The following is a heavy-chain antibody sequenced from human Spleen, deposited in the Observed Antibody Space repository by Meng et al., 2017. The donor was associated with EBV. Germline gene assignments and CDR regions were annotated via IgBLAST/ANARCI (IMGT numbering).Heavy chain of an antibody. CDR3: SSESGRGFTPDY. CDR1: GGTFSSDA. V-gene: IGHV1-69*01. CDR2: LIPMVGAP. J-gene: IGHJ4*02. Sequence: QVQWVQAGAEVKRPGASVKVSCSTSGGTFSSDAVSWVRQAPGPGLEWMGGLIPMVGAPHYAQKFQGRVTIIADESTSTHYMELSSLRSEDTALYFCSSESGRGFTPDYWGQGTLVTVSS. D-gene: IGHD3-10*01.